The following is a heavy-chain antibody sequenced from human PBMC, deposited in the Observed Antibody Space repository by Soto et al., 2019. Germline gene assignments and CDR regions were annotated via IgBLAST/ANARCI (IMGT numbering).Heavy chain of an antibody. J-gene: IGHJ6*04. V-gene: IGHV1-69*13. CDR2: IIPIFGTA. CDR1: GGPFSTYA. Sequence: GASVKVSCKASGGPFSTYAISWVRQAPGQGLEWMGGIIPIFGTANYAQKFQGRVTITADESTSTAYTELSSLRSEDTAIYYCARASSGCGGSCYQRDYQYGMDVWGIGTTVTVSS. D-gene: IGHD2-15*01. CDR3: ARASSGCGGSCYQRDYQYGMDV.